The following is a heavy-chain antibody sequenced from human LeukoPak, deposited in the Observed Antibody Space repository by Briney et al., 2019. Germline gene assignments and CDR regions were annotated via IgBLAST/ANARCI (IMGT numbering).Heavy chain of an antibody. Sequence: ASVKVSCKASGYTFNSSYMHWVRQAPGQGLEWMGIINPSDDSTRYAQKFQGRVTMTKDTSTNTVYMHLSSLSSDDTAVYYCARELRAIFGEPDDAFDIWGQGTMVTVSS. CDR1: GYTFNSSY. V-gene: IGHV1-46*02. CDR3: ARELRAIFGEPDDAFDI. J-gene: IGHJ3*02. CDR2: INPSDDST. D-gene: IGHD3-3*01.